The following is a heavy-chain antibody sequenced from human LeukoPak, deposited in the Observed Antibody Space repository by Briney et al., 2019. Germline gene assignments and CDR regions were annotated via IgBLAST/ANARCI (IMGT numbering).Heavy chain of an antibody. D-gene: IGHD3-10*01. CDR1: GFTFSSYE. Sequence: GGSLRLSCAASGFTFSSYEMNWVRQAPGKGLEWVSYISSSGSTIYYADSVKGRFTISRDNAKNSLYLQMNSLRAEDTAVYYCARDKIHGAYGSGSYYPYYFDYWGQGTLVTVSS. CDR2: ISSSGSTI. CDR3: ARDKIHGAYGSGSYYPYYFDY. J-gene: IGHJ4*02. V-gene: IGHV3-48*03.